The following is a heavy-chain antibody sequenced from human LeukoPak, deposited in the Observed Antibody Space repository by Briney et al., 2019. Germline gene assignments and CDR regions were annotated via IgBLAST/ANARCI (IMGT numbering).Heavy chain of an antibody. Sequence: GGSLRLSCAASGFTFSNYAMHWVRQAPGKGLEWVAVISYDGSNKYYADSVKGRFTISRDNSKNTLYLQMNSLRAEDTAVYYCAKEDDSSGPHFDYWGQGTLVTVSS. D-gene: IGHD3-22*01. CDR2: ISYDGSNK. CDR1: GFTFSNYA. CDR3: AKEDDSSGPHFDY. J-gene: IGHJ4*02. V-gene: IGHV3-30-3*02.